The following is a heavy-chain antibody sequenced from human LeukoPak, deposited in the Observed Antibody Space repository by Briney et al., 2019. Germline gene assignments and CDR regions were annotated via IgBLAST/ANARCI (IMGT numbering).Heavy chain of an antibody. J-gene: IGHJ4*02. CDR1: GYSISNGYY. Sequence: PSETLSLTCAVSGYSISNGYYWGWIRQPPGKGLEWIGSIYHSGSPYYNPSLKNRVTISVDTSKNHFSLKLSSVTAADTDVYYCARDGDTYYYDNSGYYYEYWGQGTLVTVSS. CDR3: ARDGDTYYYDNSGYYYEY. V-gene: IGHV4-38-2*02. CDR2: IYHSGSP. D-gene: IGHD3-22*01.